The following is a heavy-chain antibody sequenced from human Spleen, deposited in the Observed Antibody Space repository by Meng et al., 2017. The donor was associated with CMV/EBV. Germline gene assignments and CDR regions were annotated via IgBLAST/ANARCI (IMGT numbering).Heavy chain of an antibody. Sequence: GGSLRLSCAASGFAFSSYSMNWVRQAPGKGLEWVSSISSSNSYISYADSVKGRFTISRDNAKNSLYLQMNSLRAEDTALYYCAKGRGGYQLLPLDYWGQGTLVTVSS. CDR1: GFAFSSYS. CDR2: ISSSNSYI. CDR3: AKGRGGYQLLPLDY. D-gene: IGHD2-2*01. J-gene: IGHJ4*02. V-gene: IGHV3-21*04.